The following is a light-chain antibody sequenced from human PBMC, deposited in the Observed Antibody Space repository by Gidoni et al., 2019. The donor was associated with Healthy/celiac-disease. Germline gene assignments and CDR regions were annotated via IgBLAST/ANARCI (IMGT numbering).Light chain of an antibody. CDR1: QSISSW. Sequence: DIQMTQSPSTLSASVGDRVTITCRASQSISSWLAWYQQKPGKAPKLLIYTASSLESGVPSRFSGSGSGTEFTLTISSLQPDDIATYYCQQYNSYSTFXQGTKVEIK. V-gene: IGKV1-5*03. CDR3: QQYNSYST. CDR2: TAS. J-gene: IGKJ1*01.